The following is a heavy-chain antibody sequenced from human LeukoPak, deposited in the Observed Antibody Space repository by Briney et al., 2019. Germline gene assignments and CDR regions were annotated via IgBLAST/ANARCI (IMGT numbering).Heavy chain of an antibody. V-gene: IGHV3-11*01. CDR3: ARWLRGIADEDGVDV. J-gene: IGHJ6*02. Sequence: PGGSLRLSCAASGFTLSDYYLTWIRQAPGKGLEWVSYITSRGSTIYHADSAKGRFTISRDNAKNSLYLQMNSLRAEDTAVYYCARWLRGIADEDGVDVWGQGTTVTVSS. D-gene: IGHD6-13*01. CDR2: ITSRGSTI. CDR1: GFTLSDYY.